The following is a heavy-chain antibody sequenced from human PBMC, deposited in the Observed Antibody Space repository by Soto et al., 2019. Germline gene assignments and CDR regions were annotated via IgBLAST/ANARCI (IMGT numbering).Heavy chain of an antibody. J-gene: IGHJ4*02. Sequence: QVQLVESGGGVVQPGRSLRLSCAASGFPFSSYGMHWFRQAPGKGLECVAVISYAGSNKYYADSVKGRFPNSRDNSKNTVYLQMNSRRAEDTAVYYCAKDYGGIAGAGTSDYWGEGTLVTVSS. D-gene: IGHD6-19*01. CDR3: AKDYGGIAGAGTSDY. V-gene: IGHV3-30*18. CDR2: ISYAGSNK. CDR1: GFPFSSYG.